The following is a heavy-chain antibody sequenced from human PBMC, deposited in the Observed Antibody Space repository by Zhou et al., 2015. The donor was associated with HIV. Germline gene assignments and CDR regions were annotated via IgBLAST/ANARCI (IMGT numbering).Heavy chain of an antibody. CDR1: GYTFTSYD. Sequence: QVQLVQSGAEVKKPGASVKVSCKASGYTFTSYDFIWVRQATGQGLEYLGWMNPKNGNTGYAPKFRGRVTMTRDTSINTAYMELKSLTFDDMATYYCTRGVSSWGTHLLDVWGHGTMVTVAS. D-gene: IGHD5/OR15-5a*01. J-gene: IGHJ3*01. CDR3: TRGVSSWGTHLLDV. CDR2: MNPKNGNT. V-gene: IGHV1-8*01.